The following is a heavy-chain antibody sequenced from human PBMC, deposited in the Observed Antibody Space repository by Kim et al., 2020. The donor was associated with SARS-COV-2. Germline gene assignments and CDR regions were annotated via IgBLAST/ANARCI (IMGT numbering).Heavy chain of an antibody. V-gene: IGHV3-15*01. Sequence: GGSLRLSCAASGFTFSNAWMSWVRQAPGKGLEWVGRIKSKTDGGTTDYAAPVKGRFTISRDDSKNTLYLQMNSLKTEDTAVYYCTTSPVGDSYYYGMDVWGQGTTVTVSS. CDR1: GFTFSNAW. D-gene: IGHD3-16*01. CDR2: IKSKTDGGTT. J-gene: IGHJ6*02. CDR3: TTSPVGDSYYYGMDV.